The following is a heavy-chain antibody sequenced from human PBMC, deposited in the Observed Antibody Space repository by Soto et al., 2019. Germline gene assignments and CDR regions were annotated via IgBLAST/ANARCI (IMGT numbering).Heavy chain of an antibody. J-gene: IGHJ5*02. V-gene: IGHV1-2*02. CDR1: GYTFTGYY. Sequence: ASVKVSCKASGYTFTGYYMHWVRQAPGQGLEWMGWINPNSGGTNYAQKFPGRVTMTRDTSISTAYMERSRLRSDDTAVYYCARELSFRYDFWSGYRWNWCDPWGQGTRCTVS. D-gene: IGHD3-3*01. CDR2: INPNSGGT. CDR3: ARELSFRYDFWSGYRWNWCDP.